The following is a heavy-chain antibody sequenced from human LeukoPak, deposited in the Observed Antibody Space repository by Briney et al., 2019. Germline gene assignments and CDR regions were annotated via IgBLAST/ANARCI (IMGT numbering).Heavy chain of an antibody. CDR2: INPSGGST. CDR1: GYTFTNYY. CDR3: ARDYYDSSGPFGAFDI. J-gene: IGHJ3*02. V-gene: IGHV1-46*01. D-gene: IGHD3-22*01. Sequence: AASVTVSYKASGYTFTNYYMHWVRQAPGQGLEWMGIINPSGGSTSYAQKFQGRVTMTRDMSTSTVYMELSSLRSEDTAVYYCARDYYDSSGPFGAFDIWGQGTMVTVSS.